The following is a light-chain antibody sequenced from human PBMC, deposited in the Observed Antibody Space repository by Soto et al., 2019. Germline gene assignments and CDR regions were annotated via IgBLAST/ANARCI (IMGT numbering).Light chain of an antibody. V-gene: IGKV3-20*01. CDR2: GAY. CDR1: QSVSSN. Sequence: EIVMTQSPATLSVSPGERATLSCRASQSVSSNVAWYQQKPGQAPRLLSYGAYSRATGIPDRFSGSGSGTDFTLTISRLEPEDFAVYYCQQYGSSPWTFGQGTKVDIK. J-gene: IGKJ1*01. CDR3: QQYGSSPWT.